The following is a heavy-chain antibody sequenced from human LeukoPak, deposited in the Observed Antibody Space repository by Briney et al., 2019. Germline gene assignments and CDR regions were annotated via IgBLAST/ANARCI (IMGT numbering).Heavy chain of an antibody. V-gene: IGHV1-2*02. CDR2: INPNSGGT. CDR3: ARGIWTKFEYSSSSY. CDR1: GYTFTGYY. D-gene: IGHD6-6*01. Sequence: GASVKVSCKASGYTFTGYYMHWVRQAPGQGLEWMGWINPNSGGTNYAQKFQGRVTMTRDTSISTAYMELSRLRSDDTAVYYCARGIWTKFEYSSSSYWGQGTLVTVSS. J-gene: IGHJ4*02.